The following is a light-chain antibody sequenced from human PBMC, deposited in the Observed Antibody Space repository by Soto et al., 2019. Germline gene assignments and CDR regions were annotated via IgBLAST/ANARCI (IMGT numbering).Light chain of an antibody. Sequence: QSALTQPASVSGSPGQSITISCTGTSSDVGGYIFVSWYQHHPAKAPKLMIYDVSNRPSGVSNRFSGSKSGNTASLTISGLQAEDEAHYYCSSFTSSDTLVVFGGGTKLT. J-gene: IGLJ2*01. V-gene: IGLV2-14*03. CDR2: DVS. CDR1: SSDVGGYIF. CDR3: SSFTSSDTLVV.